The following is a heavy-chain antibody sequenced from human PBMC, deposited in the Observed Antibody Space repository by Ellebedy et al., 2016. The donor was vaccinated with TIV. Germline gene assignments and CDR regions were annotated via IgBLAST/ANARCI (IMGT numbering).Heavy chain of an antibody. CDR2: INHSGST. CDR1: GGSISSYY. D-gene: IGHD3-10*01. Sequence: MPSETLSLTCTVSGGSISSYYWSWIRQPPGKGLEWIGEINHSGSTNYNPSLKSRVTVSVDTSKNQFSLKLSSVTAADTAVYYCARGPLLWFGESSYYYYGMDVWGQGTTVTVSS. CDR3: ARGPLLWFGESSYYYYGMDV. J-gene: IGHJ6*02. V-gene: IGHV4-34*01.